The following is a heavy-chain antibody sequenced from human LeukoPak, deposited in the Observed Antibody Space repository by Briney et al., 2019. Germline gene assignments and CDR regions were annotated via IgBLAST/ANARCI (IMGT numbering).Heavy chain of an antibody. Sequence: GGSLRLSCAASGFTFSSYSMNWVRQAPGKGLEWVSSISSSSSYIYYADSVKGRFTISRDNAKNSLYLQMNSLRAEDTAVYYCASLKVTTDGFDYWGQGTLVTVSS. V-gene: IGHV3-21*01. J-gene: IGHJ4*02. CDR3: ASLKVTTDGFDY. D-gene: IGHD4-11*01. CDR2: ISSSSSYI. CDR1: GFTFSSYS.